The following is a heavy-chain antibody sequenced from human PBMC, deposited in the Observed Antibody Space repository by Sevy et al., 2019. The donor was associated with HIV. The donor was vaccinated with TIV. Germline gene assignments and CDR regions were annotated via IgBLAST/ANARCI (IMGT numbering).Heavy chain of an antibody. Sequence: GGSLRLSCAASGFTFSDYYMSWIRQAPGKGLEWVSYISSSGSTIYYADSVKGRFTISRDNAKNSLYLQMNSLGAEDTAVYYCARDGYDLKLYYYYGMDVWGQGTTVTVSS. J-gene: IGHJ6*02. D-gene: IGHD3-3*01. CDR2: ISSSGSTI. CDR3: ARDGYDLKLYYYYGMDV. CDR1: GFTFSDYY. V-gene: IGHV3-11*01.